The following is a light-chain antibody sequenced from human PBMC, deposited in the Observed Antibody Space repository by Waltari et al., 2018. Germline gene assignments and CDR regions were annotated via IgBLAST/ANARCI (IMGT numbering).Light chain of an antibody. Sequence: QSALTQPASVSGSPGQSIPISCTGTSSDVGGYNYVSWDQQHPGKAPKLMIYDVSNRPSGVSNRCSGSKSGNTASLTISGLQAEDEADYYCSSYTSSSTLVFGGGTKLTVL. CDR3: SSYTSSSTLV. V-gene: IGLV2-14*03. J-gene: IGLJ3*02. CDR1: SSDVGGYNY. CDR2: DVS.